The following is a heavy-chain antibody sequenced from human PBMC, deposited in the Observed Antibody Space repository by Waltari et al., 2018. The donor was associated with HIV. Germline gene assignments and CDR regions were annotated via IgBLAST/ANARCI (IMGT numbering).Heavy chain of an antibody. CDR1: GASIKTDN. D-gene: IGHD2-15*01. CDR3: ARECAVYKYYRYWSDDDCYSRWFDP. V-gene: IGHV4-61*02. CDR2: MSTSGNS. Sequence: QVPLQESGPRLVTSPANLSHTCNVSGASIKTDNSLWTWTRQPAGQGPECIGRMSTSGNSKYNPSLKSRVPISLDKSNNQFSLKLTSVTAADTAVYYCARECAVYKYYRYWSDDDCYSRWFDPWGQGTRVTVSS. J-gene: IGHJ5*02.